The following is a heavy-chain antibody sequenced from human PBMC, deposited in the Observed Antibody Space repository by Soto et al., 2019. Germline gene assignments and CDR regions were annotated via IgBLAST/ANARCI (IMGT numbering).Heavy chain of an antibody. J-gene: IGHJ6*02. CDR1: GFTFSVLA. Sequence: PWGSLRLSCLASGFTFSVLAMTWVRHVPGRGLEWVASLDGAGGSTYYAESVRGRFSISRDNSQNTLFLQMKRLTVDDTAIYYCAAPRDEYGSGVSWFTYGMDIWGQGTTVTVSS. D-gene: IGHD3-10*01. CDR3: AAPRDEYGSGVSWFTYGMDI. V-gene: IGHV3-23*01. CDR2: LDGAGGST.